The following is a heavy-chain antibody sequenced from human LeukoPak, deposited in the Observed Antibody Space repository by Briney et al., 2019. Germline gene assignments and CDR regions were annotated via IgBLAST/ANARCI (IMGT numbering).Heavy chain of an antibody. J-gene: IGHJ5*02. V-gene: IGHV4-61*10. Sequence: SETLSLTCTVSGGSISSGSYYWSWIRQPAGKGLEWIGYIYYSGSTNYNPSLKSRVTISVDTSKNQFSLKLSSVTAADTAVYYCARDASKEQQLVPWTWFDPWGQGTLVTVSS. CDR3: ARDASKEQQLVPWTWFDP. CDR1: GGSISSGSYY. CDR2: IYYSGST. D-gene: IGHD6-13*01.